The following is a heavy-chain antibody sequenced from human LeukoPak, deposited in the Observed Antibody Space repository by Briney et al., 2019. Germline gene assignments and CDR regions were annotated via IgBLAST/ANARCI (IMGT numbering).Heavy chain of an antibody. V-gene: IGHV4-4*02. D-gene: IGHD3-3*01. CDR2: IYHSGST. CDR3: ARSEWRSASDY. CDR1: GGSISSSNW. Sequence: PSETLSLTCAVSGGSISSSNWWSWVRQPPGKGLEWIGEIYHSGSTNYNPSLKSRATISVDTSRNQFSLKLSSVTAADTAVYYCARSEWRSASDYWGQGTLVTVSS. J-gene: IGHJ4*02.